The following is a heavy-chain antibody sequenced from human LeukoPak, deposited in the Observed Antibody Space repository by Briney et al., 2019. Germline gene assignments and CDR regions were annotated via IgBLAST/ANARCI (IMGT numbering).Heavy chain of an antibody. V-gene: IGHV3-7*01. CDR1: RFTFSDYW. D-gene: IGHD3-10*02. CDR3: AELGITMIGGV. CDR2: INQDGSDQ. J-gene: IGHJ6*04. Sequence: GGSLRLSCAASRFTFSDYWMGWVRQSPGKGLEWVANINQDGSDQYYVESVKGRFTISRDNAKNSLYLQMNSLRAEDTAVYYCAELGITMIGGVWGKGTTVTISS.